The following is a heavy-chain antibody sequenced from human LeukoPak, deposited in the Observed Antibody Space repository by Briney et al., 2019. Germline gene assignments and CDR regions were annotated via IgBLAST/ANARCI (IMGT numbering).Heavy chain of an antibody. Sequence: GGSLRLSCVGSGFSFSDSWMTWVRRAPGKGLEWVANINQGGSERNHVDSVKGRFTISGDGARTSLFLQMNSLRAEDTGVYYCGRGDGYLVDHWGQGTLVTVST. CDR3: GRGDGYLVDH. CDR1: GFSFSDSW. CDR2: INQGGSER. D-gene: IGHD5-24*01. V-gene: IGHV3-7*01. J-gene: IGHJ4*02.